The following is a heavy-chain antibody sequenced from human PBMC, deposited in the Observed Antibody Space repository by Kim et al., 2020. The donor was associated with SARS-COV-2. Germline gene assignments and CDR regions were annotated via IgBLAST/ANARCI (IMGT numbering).Heavy chain of an antibody. CDR2: VYYTGST. CDR1: GGSISTYY. J-gene: IGHJ5*02. D-gene: IGHD2-8*02. V-gene: IGHV4-59*12. Sequence: SETLSLTCIVSGGSISTYYWGWIRQPPGKGPEYIGYVYYTGSTNYNPSLTSRATISLDTSKNQFSLKLNSVTAADTAVYYCARGGGTGNWFDPWGQGTLVTVSS. CDR3: ARGGGTGNWFDP.